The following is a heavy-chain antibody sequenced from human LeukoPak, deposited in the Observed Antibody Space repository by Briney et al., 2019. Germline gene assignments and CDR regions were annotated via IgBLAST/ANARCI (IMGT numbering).Heavy chain of an antibody. CDR2: ISAYNGNT. J-gene: IGHJ4*02. Sequence: ASVKVSCKASGYTFTSYGISWVRQAPGQGLEWMGWISAYNGNTNYAQKLQGRVTMTTDTSTSTAYMELRSLRSDDTAVYYCARPSSYGYVGGLGYWGQGTLVTVSS. CDR1: GYTFTSYG. V-gene: IGHV1-18*01. D-gene: IGHD5-18*01. CDR3: ARPSSYGYVGGLGY.